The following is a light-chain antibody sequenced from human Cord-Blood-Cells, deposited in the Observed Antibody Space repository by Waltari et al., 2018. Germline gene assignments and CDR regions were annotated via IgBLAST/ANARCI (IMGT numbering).Light chain of an antibody. Sequence: QPALTQPAPLSGSPVQPITIPCPGTSSDVGGIHSLSWYQHPPGKAPKLMIYAVSKRPSGVSNRFSGSKSGNTASLTISGLQAEDEADYYCSSYTRSSTFVFGGGTKLTVL. CDR1: SSDVGGIHS. V-gene: IGLV2-14*03. CDR2: AVS. J-gene: IGLJ3*02. CDR3: SSYTRSSTFV.